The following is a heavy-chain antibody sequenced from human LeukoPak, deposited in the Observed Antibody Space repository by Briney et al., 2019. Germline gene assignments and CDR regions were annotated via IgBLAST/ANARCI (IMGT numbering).Heavy chain of an antibody. Sequence: GGSLRLSCAASGFTFSSYAMSWVRQAPGKGLEWVSAISGSGGSTYYADSVKGRFAISRDNSKNTLYLQMNSLRAEDTAVYYCAKDNPESSWYLYNSVDIWGQGTMVTVSS. CDR1: GFTFSSYA. J-gene: IGHJ3*02. CDR2: ISGSGGST. CDR3: AKDNPESSWYLYNSVDI. D-gene: IGHD6-13*01. V-gene: IGHV3-23*01.